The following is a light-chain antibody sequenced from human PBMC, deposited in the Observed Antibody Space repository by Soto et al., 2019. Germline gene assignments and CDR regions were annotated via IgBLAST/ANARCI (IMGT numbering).Light chain of an antibody. CDR3: SSSTSSSTLV. Sequence: QSALTQPASVSGSPGQSITISCTGTSSDVGGYNFVSWYQQHPFKAPKLMIYDVSNRPSGISNRFSGSKSGNTASLTISGLQAEDEADYYCSSSTSSSTLVFGGGTKLTVL. J-gene: IGLJ2*01. V-gene: IGLV2-14*01. CDR1: SSDVGGYNF. CDR2: DVS.